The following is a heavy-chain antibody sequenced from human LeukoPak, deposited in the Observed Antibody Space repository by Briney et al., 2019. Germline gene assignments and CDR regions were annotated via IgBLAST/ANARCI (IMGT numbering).Heavy chain of an antibody. V-gene: IGHV3-66*01. Sequence: PGGSLRLSCAASAFTVSSNYMTWVRQAPGKGLEWVSVIYSGGSTYYADSVKGRFTISRDNARNTLFLQMKSLRAEDTAVYYCVRDRGGLPVVYWGQGSLVTVSS. J-gene: IGHJ4*02. CDR1: AFTVSSNY. D-gene: IGHD3-10*01. CDR2: IYSGGST. CDR3: VRDRGGLPVVY.